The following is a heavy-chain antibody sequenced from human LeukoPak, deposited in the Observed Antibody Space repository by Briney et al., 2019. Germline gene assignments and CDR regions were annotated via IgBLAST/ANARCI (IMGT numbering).Heavy chain of an antibody. CDR2: INHNGNVN. V-gene: IGHV3-7*03. J-gene: IGHJ6*02. Sequence: PGGSLRLSCAASGFTFSSYWMNWARQAPGKGLEWVASINHNGNVNYYVDSVKGRFTISRDNSKNTLYLQMNSLRAEDTAVYYCAKGILTIFGVVIHSGYYYYYGMDVWGQGTTVTVSS. CDR1: GFTFSSYW. CDR3: AKGILTIFGVVIHSGYYYYYGMDV. D-gene: IGHD3-3*01.